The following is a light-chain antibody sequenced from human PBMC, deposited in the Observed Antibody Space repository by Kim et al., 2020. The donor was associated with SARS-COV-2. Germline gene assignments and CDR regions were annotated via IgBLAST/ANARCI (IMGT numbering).Light chain of an antibody. J-gene: IGKJ4*01. Sequence: EIVLTQSPGTLSLSPGERATLSCRASQIVSSRYLAWYQQIPGQAPRLLIYDASSRATGIPDRFSGSGSGTDFTLTISRLEPEDFAVYYCQHYSSTPKTFGGGTKVDIK. V-gene: IGKV3-20*01. CDR1: QIVSSRY. CDR3: QHYSSTPKT. CDR2: DAS.